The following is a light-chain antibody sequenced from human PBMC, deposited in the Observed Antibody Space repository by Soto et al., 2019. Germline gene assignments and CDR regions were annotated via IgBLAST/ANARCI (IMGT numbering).Light chain of an antibody. CDR1: QSVSSNY. CDR3: QQYAPSPLT. J-gene: IGKJ4*01. V-gene: IGKV3-20*01. CDR2: GAS. Sequence: EIVLTQSPGTVSLSPGERAILSCRGSQSVSSNYLAWYQQKPGQAPRLLIYGASSRATGIPDRFSGSGSGTDFTHTISSLEPEDFAVYYCQQYAPSPLTSGGGTKVEMK.